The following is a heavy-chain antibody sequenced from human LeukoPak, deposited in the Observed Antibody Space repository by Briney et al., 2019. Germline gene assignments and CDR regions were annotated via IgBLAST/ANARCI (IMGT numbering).Heavy chain of an antibody. J-gene: IGHJ3*02. V-gene: IGHV4-30-2*01. CDR3: ARDSGASDIVVVPAAEDAFDI. CDR2: IYHSGST. Sequence: SQTLSLTCTVSGGSISSGGYYWSWIRQPPGKGLEWIGYIYHSGSTYYNPSLKSRVTISVDTSKNQFSLKLTSVTAADTAVYYCARDSGASDIVVVPAAEDAFDIWGQGTMVTVSS. D-gene: IGHD2-2*01. CDR1: GGSISSGGYY.